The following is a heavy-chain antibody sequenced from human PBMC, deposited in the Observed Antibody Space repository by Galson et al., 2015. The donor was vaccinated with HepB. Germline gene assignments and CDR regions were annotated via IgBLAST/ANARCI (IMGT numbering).Heavy chain of an antibody. CDR2: ISSSSSYT. Sequence: SLRLSCAASGFTFSDYYMSWIRQAPGKGLEWVSYISSSSSYTNYADSVKGRFTISRDNAKNSLYLQMNSLRAEDTAVYYCARMVDYGDYPGSGDAFDIWGQGTMVTVSS. CDR3: ARMVDYGDYPGSGDAFDI. V-gene: IGHV3-11*06. D-gene: IGHD4-17*01. CDR1: GFTFSDYY. J-gene: IGHJ3*02.